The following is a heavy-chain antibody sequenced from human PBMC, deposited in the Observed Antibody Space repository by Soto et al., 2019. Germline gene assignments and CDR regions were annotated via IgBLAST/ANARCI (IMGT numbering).Heavy chain of an antibody. Sequence: SVKVSCKASGSTFTSYYMHWVRQAPGQGLEWMGIINPSGGSTRYAQKVPGRVTMTRDTSTSTVYMELSSLRSEETAVYYFAGIVGASALLELEDNWGKGSRVTVSS. J-gene: IGHJ6*04. CDR3: AGIVGASALLELEDN. CDR1: GSTFTSYY. V-gene: IGHV1-46*01. D-gene: IGHD1-26*01. CDR2: INPSGGST.